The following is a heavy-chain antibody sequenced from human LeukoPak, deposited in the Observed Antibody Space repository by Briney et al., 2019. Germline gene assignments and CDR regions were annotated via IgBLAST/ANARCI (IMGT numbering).Heavy chain of an antibody. V-gene: IGHV1-2*02. CDR1: EYTFTGYY. CDR2: INPNSGGT. Sequence: ASVKVSCKTSEYTFTGYYMHWVRQAPGQGLEGMGWINPNSGGTNYAQNFQGRVTMTRDTTISTASMEPRRLRSDDTAVYYCARDPGAMAYYSMDVWGKGTTVTVSS. CDR3: ARDPGAMAYYSMDV. D-gene: IGHD5-18*01. J-gene: IGHJ6*03.